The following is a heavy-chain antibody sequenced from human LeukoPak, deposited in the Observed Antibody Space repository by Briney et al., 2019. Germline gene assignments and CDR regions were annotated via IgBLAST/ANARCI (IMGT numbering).Heavy chain of an antibody. J-gene: IGHJ4*02. CDR1: GGSISSSSSYY. V-gene: IGHV4-39*01. Sequence: PSETLSLTCTVSGGSISSSSSYYWGWIRQPPGKGLEWIGSIHYSGSTYYNPSLKSRVAISVDTSKNQFSLKLSSVTAADTAVYYCTRTSSAVLHYWGQGTLVTVSS. CDR3: TRTSSAVLHY. D-gene: IGHD6-6*01. CDR2: IHYSGST.